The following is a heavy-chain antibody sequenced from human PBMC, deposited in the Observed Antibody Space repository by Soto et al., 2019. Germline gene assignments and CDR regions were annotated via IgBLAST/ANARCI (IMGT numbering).Heavy chain of an antibody. Sequence: ESLKISCKGSGYSFTSYWIGWVRQMPGKGLEWMGIIYPGDSDTRYSPSFQGQVTISADKSISTAYLQWSSLKASDTAMYYCARLPGIAAACRDTYYYYYYYMDVWGKGTTVTVSS. V-gene: IGHV5-51*01. CDR1: GYSFTSYW. D-gene: IGHD6-13*01. CDR2: IYPGDSDT. J-gene: IGHJ6*03. CDR3: ARLPGIAAACRDTYYYYYYYMDV.